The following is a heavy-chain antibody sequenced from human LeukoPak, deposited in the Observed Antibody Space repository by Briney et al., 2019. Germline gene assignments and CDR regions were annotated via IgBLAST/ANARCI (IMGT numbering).Heavy chain of an antibody. Sequence: PSETLSLTCTVSGYSISSGYYWGWIRQPPGKGQEWIGSIYHSGSTYYNPSLKSRVTISVDTSKNQFSLKLSSVTAADTAVYYCAREKVGSSWYRDNYFDYWGQGTLVTVSS. D-gene: IGHD6-13*01. J-gene: IGHJ4*02. CDR2: IYHSGST. CDR3: AREKVGSSWYRDNYFDY. CDR1: GYSISSGYY. V-gene: IGHV4-38-2*02.